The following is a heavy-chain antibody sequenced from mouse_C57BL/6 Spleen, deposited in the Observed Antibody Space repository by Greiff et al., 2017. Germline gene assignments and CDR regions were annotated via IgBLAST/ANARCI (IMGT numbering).Heavy chain of an antibody. CDR1: GFTFSDYY. Sequence: EVKLMESEGGLVQPGSSMKLSCTASGFTFSDYYMAWVRQVPEKGLEWVANINYDGSSTYYLDSLKSRFIISRDNAKNILYLQMSSLKSEDTATXYCARDSGDYFDYWGQGTTLTVSS. V-gene: IGHV5-16*01. CDR3: ARDSGDYFDY. CDR2: INYDGSST. J-gene: IGHJ2*01.